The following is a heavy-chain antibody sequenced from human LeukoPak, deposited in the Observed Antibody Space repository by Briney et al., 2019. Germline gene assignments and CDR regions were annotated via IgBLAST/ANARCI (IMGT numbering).Heavy chain of an antibody. CDR3: ARDSTYYLRYGYFDS. CDR2: ISYDGRNK. J-gene: IGHJ4*02. D-gene: IGHD3-22*01. CDR1: GFTFSSYT. Sequence: GGSLRLSCAASGFTFSSYTMHWVRQAPGKGLEWVAVISYDGRNKYYADSVKGRFTVSRDNAKNTLYLQMNTLRDEDTAVYYCARDSTYYLRYGYFDSWGQGILVTVSS. V-gene: IGHV3-30*04.